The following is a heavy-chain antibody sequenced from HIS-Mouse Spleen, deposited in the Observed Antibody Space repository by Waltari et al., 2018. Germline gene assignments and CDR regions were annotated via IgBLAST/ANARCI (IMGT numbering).Heavy chain of an antibody. CDR1: GGSISSSSYY. D-gene: IGHD3-16*01. V-gene: IGHV4-39*07. J-gene: IGHJ3*02. CDR3: ARDSGGSDI. CDR2: IYYSGST. Sequence: QLQLQESGPGLVKPSETLSLTCTVSGGSISSSSYYWGWIRQPPGKGLKWIGSIYYSGSTYYNPSLKSRVTISVDTSKNQFSLKLSSVTAADTAVYYCARDSGGSDIWGQGTMVTVSS.